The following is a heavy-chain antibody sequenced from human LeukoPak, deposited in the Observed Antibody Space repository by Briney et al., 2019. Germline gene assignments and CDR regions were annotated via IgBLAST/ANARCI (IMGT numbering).Heavy chain of an antibody. CDR2: INHSGST. CDR1: GGSFSGYY. V-gene: IGHV4-34*01. Sequence: SETLSLTCAVYGGSFSGYYWSWIRQPPGKGLEWIGEINHSGSTNYNPSLKSRVTISVDTSKNQFSLKLSSVTAADTAVYYCARDYSSGLGSWFDPRGQGTLVTVSS. J-gene: IGHJ5*02. D-gene: IGHD6-19*01. CDR3: ARDYSSGLGSWFDP.